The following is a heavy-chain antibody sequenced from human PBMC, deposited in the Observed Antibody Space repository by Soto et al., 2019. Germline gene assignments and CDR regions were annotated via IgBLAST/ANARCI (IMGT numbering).Heavy chain of an antibody. CDR2: IYYSGST. D-gene: IGHD1-26*01. V-gene: IGHV4-59*01. CDR1: GGSISRYY. J-gene: IGHJ4*01. CDR3: AGATVGATVFVY. Sequence: SETLSLTCTVSGGSISRYYWSWIRQPPGKGLEWIGYIYYSGSTNYNPSLKSRVTISVDTSKNQFSLKLSSVTAADTAVYYCAGATVGATVFVYWRHGTLVTVS.